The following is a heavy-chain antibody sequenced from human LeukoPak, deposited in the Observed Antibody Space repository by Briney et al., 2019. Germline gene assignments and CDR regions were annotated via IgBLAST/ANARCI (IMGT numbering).Heavy chain of an antibody. CDR3: ASGSGSHYYYYYMDV. CDR2: ISGSGGST. V-gene: IGHV3-23*01. Sequence: GGSLRLSCAASGFTFSSYDMSWVRQAPGKGLEWVSAISGSGGSTYYADSVKGRFTISRDNSKNTLYLQMNSLRAEDTAVYYCASGSGSHYYYYYMDVWGKGTTVTISS. D-gene: IGHD3-10*01. CDR1: GFTFSSYD. J-gene: IGHJ6*03.